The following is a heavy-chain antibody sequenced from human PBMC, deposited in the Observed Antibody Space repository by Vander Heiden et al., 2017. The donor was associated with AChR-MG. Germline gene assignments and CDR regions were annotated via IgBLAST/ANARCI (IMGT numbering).Heavy chain of an antibody. J-gene: IGHJ4*02. D-gene: IGHD2-2*01. CDR2: IKQDGSEK. Sequence: EVQLVESGGGLVQPGGSLRLSCAASGFTLSSYWMSWVRQAPGKGLEWVANIKQDGSEKYYVDSVKGRFTISRDNAKNSLYLQMNSLRAEDTAVYYCARDWIVVVPAARGRFDYWGQGTLVTVSS. CDR3: ARDWIVVVPAARGRFDY. CDR1: GFTLSSYW. V-gene: IGHV3-7*01.